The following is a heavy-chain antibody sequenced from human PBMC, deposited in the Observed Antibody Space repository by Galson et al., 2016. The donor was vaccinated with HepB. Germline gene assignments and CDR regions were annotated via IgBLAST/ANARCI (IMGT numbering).Heavy chain of an antibody. J-gene: IGHJ6*02. CDR1: GFTS. CDR3: AKEGTIFGAVPYGMDV. CDR2: ISSNSSSI. V-gene: IGHV3-21*04. Sequence: SLRLSCAASGFTSWVRQAPGKGLEWVSSISSNSSSIYDADSVKGRFTISRDNAKNSPYLQMNSLRAEDTAVYYCAKEGTIFGAVPYGMDVWGQGTTVTVSS. D-gene: IGHD3-3*01.